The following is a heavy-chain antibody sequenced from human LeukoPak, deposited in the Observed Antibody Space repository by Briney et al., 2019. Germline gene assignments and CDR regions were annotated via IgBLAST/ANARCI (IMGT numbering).Heavy chain of an antibody. D-gene: IGHD6-19*01. CDR2: MSPNSGNT. CDR1: GYTFTSYD. CDR3: ARALAVAGRGYFQH. V-gene: IGHV1-8*01. Sequence: ASVKVSCKASGYTFTSYDFNWVRQATGQGLEWMGWMSPNSGNTGYAQKFQGRVTMTSNTSISTAYMELSGLRSDDTAVYYCARALAVAGRGYFQHWGQGTLVTVSS. J-gene: IGHJ1*01.